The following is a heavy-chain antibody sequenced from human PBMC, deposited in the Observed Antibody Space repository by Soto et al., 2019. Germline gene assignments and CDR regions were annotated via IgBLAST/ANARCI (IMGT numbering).Heavy chain of an antibody. V-gene: IGHV4-61*02. CDR1: GGSVSSDTHY. CDR2: VYATGTS. J-gene: IGHJ5*02. CDR3: VRDGSKTLRDCFDP. Sequence: PSETLSLTGTVSGGSVSSDTHYWSWIRKTAGKGLEWMGRVYATGTSDYNPSLRSRIAMSVDISKKTFSLRLRSVTAADTGVYYCVRDGSKTLRDCFDPWGQGILVTVSS.